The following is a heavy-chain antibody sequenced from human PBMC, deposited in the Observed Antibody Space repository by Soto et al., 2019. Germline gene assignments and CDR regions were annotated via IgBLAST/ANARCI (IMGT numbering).Heavy chain of an antibody. D-gene: IGHD2-2*01. CDR3: ARVPDR. CDR1: GGYVSSGGYS. Sequence: SETKCVTSSVAGGYVSSGGYSWSWIRQPPGKGLEWIGYIYHSGSTYYNPSLKSRVTISVDRSKNQFSLKLSSVTAADTAVYYCARVPDRWGQGTLVTV. V-gene: IGHV4-30-2*01. J-gene: IGHJ5*02. CDR2: IYHSGST.